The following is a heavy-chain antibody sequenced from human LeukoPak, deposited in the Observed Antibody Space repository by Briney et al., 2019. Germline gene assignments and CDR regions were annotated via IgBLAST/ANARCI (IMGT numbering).Heavy chain of an antibody. D-gene: IGHD3-3*01. CDR3: ARGALLNYDFWSGYLGRYNWFDP. J-gene: IGHJ5*02. CDR1: GGSFSGYY. V-gene: IGHV4-34*01. CDR2: INHSGST. Sequence: SETLSLTCAVYGGSFSGYYWSWIHQPPGKGLEWIGEINHSGSTNYNPSLKSRVTISVDTSKNQFSLKLSSVTAADTAVYYCARGALLNYDFWSGYLGRYNWFDPWGQGTLVTVSS.